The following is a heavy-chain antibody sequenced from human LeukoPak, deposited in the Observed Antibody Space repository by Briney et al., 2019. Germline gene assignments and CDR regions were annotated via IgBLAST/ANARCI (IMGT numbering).Heavy chain of an antibody. V-gene: IGHV4-39*07. Sequence: PSETLSLTCTVSGGSISSSSYYWGWIRQPPGKGLEWIGSIYYSGSTYYNPSLKSRVTISVDTSKNQFSLKLSSVTAADTAVYYCARGAYYYDSRGYFTFHIWGQGTMVTVSS. CDR1: GGSISSSSYY. CDR3: ARGAYYYDSRGYFTFHI. J-gene: IGHJ3*02. D-gene: IGHD3-22*01. CDR2: IYYSGST.